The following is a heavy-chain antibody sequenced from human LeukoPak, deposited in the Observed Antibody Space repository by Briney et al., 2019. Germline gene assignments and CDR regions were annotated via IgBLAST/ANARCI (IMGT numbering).Heavy chain of an antibody. CDR2: ISSSSSYI. V-gene: IGHV3-21*01. Sequence: MXWVREAXGXXLXWVSSISSSSSYIYYADSVKGRFTISRDNAKSSLYLQMNSLRAEDTAVYYCARAGTSSGGFDYWGQGTLVTVSS. CDR3: ARAGTSSGGFDY. J-gene: IGHJ4*02. D-gene: IGHD4-23*01.